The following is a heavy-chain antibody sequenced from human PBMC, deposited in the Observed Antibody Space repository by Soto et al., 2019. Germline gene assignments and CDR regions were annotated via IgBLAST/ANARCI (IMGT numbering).Heavy chain of an antibody. D-gene: IGHD2-21*01. J-gene: IGHJ4*02. CDR1: GFTFSSYA. V-gene: IGHV3-23*01. Sequence: EVQLLESGGGLVQPGGSLRLSCAASGFTFSSYAMSWVRQAPGKGLEWVSAISGSGGSTYYADSVKGRFTISRDNSKNTLYLQMNSLRAEDTAVYYCAPAYCGGDCDSGPFDYWGQGTLVTVSS. CDR3: APAYCGGDCDSGPFDY. CDR2: ISGSGGST.